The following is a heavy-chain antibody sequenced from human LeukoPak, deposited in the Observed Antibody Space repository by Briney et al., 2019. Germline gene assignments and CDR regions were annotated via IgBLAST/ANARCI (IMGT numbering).Heavy chain of an antibody. V-gene: IGHV3-30*04. Sequence: GGSLRLSCAASGFTFSSYAMHWVRQAPGKGLEWVAVISYDGGNKYYADSVKGRFTISRDNSKNTLYLQMNSLRAEDTAVYYCARGRGSGWLVDWGQGTLVTVSS. CDR2: ISYDGGNK. CDR3: ARGRGSGWLVD. D-gene: IGHD6-19*01. CDR1: GFTFSSYA. J-gene: IGHJ4*02.